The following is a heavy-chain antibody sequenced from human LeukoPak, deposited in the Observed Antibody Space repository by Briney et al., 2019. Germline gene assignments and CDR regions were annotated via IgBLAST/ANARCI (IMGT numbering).Heavy chain of an antibody. J-gene: IGHJ6*03. V-gene: IGHV4-61*05. CDR1: GGSISSSSYY. CDR3: AGVRGSTAMVGNSYYYIGV. D-gene: IGHD5-18*01. CDR2: IYYSGST. Sequence: KPSETLSLTCTVSGGSISSSSYYWGWIRQPPGKGLEWIGYIYYSGSTNYNPSLKSRVTISVDTSKNQFSLKLSSVTAADTAVYYCAGVRGSTAMVGNSYYYIGVRGKGTTVTVSS.